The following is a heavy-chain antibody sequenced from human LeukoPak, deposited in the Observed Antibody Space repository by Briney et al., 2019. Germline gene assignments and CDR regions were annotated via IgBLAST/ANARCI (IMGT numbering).Heavy chain of an antibody. D-gene: IGHD1-1*01. CDR3: ARERYNWNRRRAHWFDP. CDR2: INPNSGGT. J-gene: IGHJ5*02. V-gene: IGHV1-2*02. Sequence: ASVKVSCKASGYTFTGYYMHWVRQAPGQGLEWMGWINPNSGGTNYAQKFQGRVTMTRDTSISTAYMELSRLRSDDTAVYYCARERYNWNRRRAHWFDPWGQGTLVTVSS. CDR1: GYTFTGYY.